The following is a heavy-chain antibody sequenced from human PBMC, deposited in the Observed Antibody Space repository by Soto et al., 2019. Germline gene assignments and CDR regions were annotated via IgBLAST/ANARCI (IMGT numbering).Heavy chain of an antibody. CDR1: GASISGFY. V-gene: IGHV4-4*07. CDR2: IYATGTT. J-gene: IGHJ5*02. CDR3: VRDGTKTLRDWFDP. Sequence: PSETLSLTCTVSGASISGFYWSWIRKSAGKGLEWIGRIYATGTTDYNPSLKSRVMMSVDTSKKQFSLKLRSVTAADAAVYYCVRDGTKTLRDWFDPWGQGISVTVSS. D-gene: IGHD1-1*01.